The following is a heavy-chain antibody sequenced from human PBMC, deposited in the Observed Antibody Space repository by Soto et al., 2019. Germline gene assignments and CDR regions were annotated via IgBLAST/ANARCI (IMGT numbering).Heavy chain of an antibody. J-gene: IGHJ4*02. CDR3: VKGQRGYSYGHAFFDY. CDR1: GFTFSSYA. CDR2: ISSNGGST. D-gene: IGHD5-18*01. Sequence: GGSLRLSCSASGFTFSSYAMHWVRQAPGKGLEYVSAISSNGGSTYYADSVKGRFTISRDNSKKTLYLQMSGLRAEDTAVYYCVKGQRGYSYGHAFFDYWGQGTLVTVSS. V-gene: IGHV3-64D*06.